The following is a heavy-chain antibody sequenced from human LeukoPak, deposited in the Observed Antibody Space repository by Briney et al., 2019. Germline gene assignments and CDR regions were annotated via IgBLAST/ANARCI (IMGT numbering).Heavy chain of an antibody. CDR2: ISAYNGNT. V-gene: IGHV1-18*01. Sequence: ASVKVSCKASGHTFTSYGISWVRQAPGQGLEWMGWISAYNGNTNYAQKLQGRVTMTTDTSTSTAYMELRSLRSDDTAVYYCARDRGSFRDYYYGMDVWGQGTTVTVSS. D-gene: IGHD3-10*01. CDR3: ARDRGSFRDYYYGMDV. J-gene: IGHJ6*02. CDR1: GHTFTSYG.